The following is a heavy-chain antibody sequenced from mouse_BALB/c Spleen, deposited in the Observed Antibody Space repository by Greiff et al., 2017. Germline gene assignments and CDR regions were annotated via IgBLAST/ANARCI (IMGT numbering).Heavy chain of an antibody. CDR1: GYSITSDYA. Sequence: EVKLVESGPGLVKPSQSLSLTCTVTGYSITSDYAWNWIRQFPGNKLEWMGYISYSGSTSYNPSLKSRISITRDTSKNQFFLQLNSVTTEDTATYYCARGYDGNYVWFAYWGQGTLVTVSA. CDR2: ISYSGST. J-gene: IGHJ3*01. CDR3: ARGYDGNYVWFAY. V-gene: IGHV3-2*02. D-gene: IGHD2-3*01.